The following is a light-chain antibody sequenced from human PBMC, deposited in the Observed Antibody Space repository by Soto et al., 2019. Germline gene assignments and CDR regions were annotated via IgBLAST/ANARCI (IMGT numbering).Light chain of an antibody. V-gene: IGLV2-14*03. Sequence: QSALTQPASVSGSPGQWITISCTGTSSDVGGYNYVSWYQQHPGKAPKLMIYEVSNRPSGVSNRFSGSKSGNTASLTISGLQAEDEADYYCSSYTSTSSLGVFGNGTKVTVL. CDR2: EVS. J-gene: IGLJ1*01. CDR3: SSYTSTSSLGV. CDR1: SSDVGGYNY.